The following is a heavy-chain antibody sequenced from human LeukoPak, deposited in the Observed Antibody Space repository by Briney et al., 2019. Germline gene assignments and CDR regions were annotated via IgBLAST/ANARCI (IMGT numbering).Heavy chain of an antibody. V-gene: IGHV4-4*07. CDR3: ATGIYDYGDYDPYWYFDL. J-gene: IGHJ2*01. Sequence: PSETLSLTCTVPGGSISSYYWSWIRQPAGKGLEWIGRIYTSGSTNYNPSLKSRVTMAVDTSKNHFSLQLSSVTAADTAVYYCATGIYDYGDYDPYWYFDLWGRGTLVTVSS. CDR1: GGSISSYY. CDR2: IYTSGST. D-gene: IGHD4-17*01.